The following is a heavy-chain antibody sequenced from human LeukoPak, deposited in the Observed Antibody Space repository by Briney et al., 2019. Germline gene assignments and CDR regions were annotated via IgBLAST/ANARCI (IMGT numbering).Heavy chain of an antibody. CDR2: ISSSSSTI. CDR1: GFTFSSYS. Sequence: GGSLRLSCAASGFTFSSYSMNWVRQAPGKGLEWLSYISSSSSTIYYADFVKGRFTISRDNAKNSLYLQMNSLRAEDTAVYYCARRGYSGSPYDYWGQGTLVTVSS. J-gene: IGHJ4*02. V-gene: IGHV3-48*01. CDR3: ARRGYSGSPYDY. D-gene: IGHD1-26*01.